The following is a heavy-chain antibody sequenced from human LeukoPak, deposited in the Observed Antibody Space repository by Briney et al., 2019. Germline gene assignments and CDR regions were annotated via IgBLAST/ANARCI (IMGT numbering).Heavy chain of an antibody. V-gene: IGHV4-59*08. CDR3: ARRGYSSGFLDY. D-gene: IGHD5-18*01. CDR1: GGSISSYY. Sequence: SETLSLTCTVSGGSISSYYWSWIRQPPGKGLEWIGYIYYSGSTNYNPSLKSRVTISVDTSKNHFSPKLSSVTAADTAVYYCARRGYSSGFLDYWGQGTLVTVSS. J-gene: IGHJ4*02. CDR2: IYYSGST.